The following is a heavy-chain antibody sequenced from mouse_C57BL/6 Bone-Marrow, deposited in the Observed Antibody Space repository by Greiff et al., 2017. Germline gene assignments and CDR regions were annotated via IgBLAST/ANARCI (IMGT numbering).Heavy chain of an antibody. D-gene: IGHD1-1*01. V-gene: IGHV1-62-2*01. Sequence: LVKPGASVKLSCKASGYTFTEYTIHWVKQRSGQGLEWIGWFYPGSGSIKYNEKFKDKATLTADKSSSTVYMELSRLTSEDSAVYFCARHEEYYYGSSPYYAMDYWGQGTSVTVSS. CDR1: GYTFTEYT. CDR2: FYPGSGSI. CDR3: ARHEEYYYGSSPYYAMDY. J-gene: IGHJ4*01.